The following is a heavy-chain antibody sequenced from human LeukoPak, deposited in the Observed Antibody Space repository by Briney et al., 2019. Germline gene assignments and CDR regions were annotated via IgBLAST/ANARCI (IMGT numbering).Heavy chain of an antibody. J-gene: IGHJ4*02. D-gene: IGHD5-12*01. CDR2: IIPIFGSA. CDR3: ARGKRESGCDIYHFDY. CDR1: GGTFISYA. V-gene: IGHV1-69*05. Sequence: VASVKVSCKASGGTFISYAISWVRQAPGQGLEWMGRIIPIFGSASYARKFQDRVTIITDESTSTVHMDLSSLRSEDTAVYYCARGKRESGCDIYHFDYWGQGTLVTVSS.